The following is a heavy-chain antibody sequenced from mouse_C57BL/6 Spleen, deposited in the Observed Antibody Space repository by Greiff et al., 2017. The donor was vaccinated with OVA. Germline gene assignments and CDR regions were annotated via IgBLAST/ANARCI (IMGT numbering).Heavy chain of an antibody. D-gene: IGHD1-1*01. Sequence: EVQLKESGPELVKPGSSVKISCKASGYSFTDYNMNWVKQSNGKSLEWIGVINPNYGTTSYNQKFKGKATLTVDQSSSTAYMQLNSLTSEDSAVYYFARSPTTVVARGFAYWGQGTLVTVSA. J-gene: IGHJ3*01. CDR1: GYSFTDYN. CDR3: ARSPTTVVARGFAY. CDR2: INPNYGTT. V-gene: IGHV1-39*01.